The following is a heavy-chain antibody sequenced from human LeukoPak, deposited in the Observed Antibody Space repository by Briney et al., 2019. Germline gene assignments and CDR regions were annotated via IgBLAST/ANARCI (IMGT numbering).Heavy chain of an antibody. CDR3: ARYPRHGKPEYFDY. J-gene: IGHJ4*02. D-gene: IGHD1-14*01. CDR2: ISTDGNTK. V-gene: IGHV3-30*04. CDR1: VVSFSIDD. Sequence: GRSLRLSCAASVVSFSIDDMRWVRQAPGKGLEWVAVISTDGNTKYYADSVKGRFTISRDNSENTLYLQMNSLRTADTSVFYCARYPRHGKPEYFDYWGQGTLVTVSS.